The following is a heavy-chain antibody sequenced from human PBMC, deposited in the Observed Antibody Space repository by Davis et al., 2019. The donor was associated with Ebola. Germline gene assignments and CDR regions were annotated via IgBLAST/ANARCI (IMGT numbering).Heavy chain of an antibody. CDR1: GFTFSDYY. J-gene: IGHJ4*02. CDR3: ARGVLYSSSTAKTQYFDY. D-gene: IGHD6-6*01. V-gene: IGHV3-11*04. CDR2: ISSSGSTI. Sequence: GGSLRLSCAASGFTFSDYYMSWIRQAPGKGLEWVSYISSSGSTIYYADSVKGRFTISKDNAKNSLYLQMNSLRVEDTAVYFCARGVLYSSSTAKTQYFDYWGQGTLVTVSS.